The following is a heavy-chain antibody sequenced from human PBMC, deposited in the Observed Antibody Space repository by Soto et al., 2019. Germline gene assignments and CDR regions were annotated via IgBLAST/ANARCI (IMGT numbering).Heavy chain of an antibody. CDR1: GGSFSGYY. Sequence: PSETLSLTCAVYGGSFSGYYWSWIRQPPGKGLEWIGEINHSGSTNYNPSLKSRVTISVDTSKNQFSLKLSSVTAADTAVYYCAYYGFWSGYFEYWGHGPLVTVSS. CDR3: AYYGFWSGYFEY. V-gene: IGHV4-34*01. CDR2: INHSGST. J-gene: IGHJ4*01. D-gene: IGHD3-3*01.